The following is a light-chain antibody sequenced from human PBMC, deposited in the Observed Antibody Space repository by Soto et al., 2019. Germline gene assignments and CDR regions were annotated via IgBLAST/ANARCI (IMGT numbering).Light chain of an antibody. J-gene: IGKJ2*01. Sequence: EIVLTQSPGTLSLSPGEIATLSCRASQRIAGSYLAWYQQKPGQAPRLLIYDASSRATGIPVRFSGSGSGTDFTLTISRLEPEDFAVYYCQQSGSSPYTFGQGNKLEIK. CDR2: DAS. V-gene: IGKV3-20*01. CDR3: QQSGSSPYT. CDR1: QRIAGSY.